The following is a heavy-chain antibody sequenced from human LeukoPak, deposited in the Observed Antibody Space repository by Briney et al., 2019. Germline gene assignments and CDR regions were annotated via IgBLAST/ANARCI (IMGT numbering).Heavy chain of an antibody. CDR2: IYPGDSDT. V-gene: IGHV5-51*01. CDR1: GYSFTSYW. CDR3: ARRHYYDSSGYSSPDAFDI. Sequence: GESLKISCKGSGYSFTSYWIGWVRPMPGKGLKWMGIIYPGDSDTIYSPSFQGQVTISADKSISTAYLQWSSLKASDTAMYYCARRHYYDSSGYSSPDAFDIWGQGTMVTVSS. D-gene: IGHD3-22*01. J-gene: IGHJ3*02.